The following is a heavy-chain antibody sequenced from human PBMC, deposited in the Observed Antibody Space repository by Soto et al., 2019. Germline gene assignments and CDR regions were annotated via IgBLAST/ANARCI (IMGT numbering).Heavy chain of an antibody. J-gene: IGHJ5*02. D-gene: IGHD3-3*01. CDR2: ISYDGSNK. V-gene: IGHV3-30*18. Sequence: QVQLVESGGGVVQPGRSLRLSCAASGFTFSSYGMHWVRQAPGKGLEWVAVISYDGSNKYYADSVKGRFTISRDNSKNTLYLQMNSLRAEDTAVYYCAKDSYYDFWSGYGGGWFDPWGRGTLVTVSS. CDR3: AKDSYYDFWSGYGGGWFDP. CDR1: GFTFSSYG.